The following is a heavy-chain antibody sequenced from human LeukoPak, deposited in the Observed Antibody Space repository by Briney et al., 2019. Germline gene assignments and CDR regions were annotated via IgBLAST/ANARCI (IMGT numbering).Heavy chain of an antibody. Sequence: ASVKVSCKASGYTFSDYYIHWVRQAPGQGLEWMGWISPYNGNTDSAQKFQDRVTMTTDTSTSAAYMELRSLRSDDTAVYYCARDNTWYFDLWGRGTLVTVSS. J-gene: IGHJ2*01. CDR2: ISPYNGNT. CDR1: GYTFSDYY. D-gene: IGHD2/OR15-2a*01. V-gene: IGHV1-18*04. CDR3: ARDNTWYFDL.